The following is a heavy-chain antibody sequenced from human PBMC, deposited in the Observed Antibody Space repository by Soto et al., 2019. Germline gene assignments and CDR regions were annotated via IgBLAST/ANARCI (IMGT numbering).Heavy chain of an antibody. CDR1: GYTFTSHG. V-gene: IGHV1-18*04. Sequence: QDQLVQSGAEVKKPGASVKISCEASGYTFTSHGISWVRQAPGQGLEWLGWISTYNSRTHYAQKVQGRVTMTTDTSTSTAYLDLRSMTFDDTAVYYCARARYCASPSCYKPYYYGMDTWGQGTTVTVSS. J-gene: IGHJ6*02. CDR2: ISTYNSRT. D-gene: IGHD2-2*02. CDR3: ARARYCASPSCYKPYYYGMDT.